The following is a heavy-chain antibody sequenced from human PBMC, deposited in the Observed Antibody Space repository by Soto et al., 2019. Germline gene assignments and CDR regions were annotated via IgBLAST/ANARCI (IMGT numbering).Heavy chain of an antibody. CDR2: IWYDGSNK. CDR1: GFTFSSYG. V-gene: IGHV3-33*01. J-gene: IGHJ3*02. CDR3: ARDLGYCSGGSCYGYDAFDI. Sequence: GGSLRLSCAASGFTFSSYGMHWVRQAKGKGLEWVAVIWYDGSNKYYADSVKGRFTISRDNSKNTLYLQMNSLRAEDTAVYYCARDLGYCSGGSCYGYDAFDIWGQGTMVTVSS. D-gene: IGHD2-15*01.